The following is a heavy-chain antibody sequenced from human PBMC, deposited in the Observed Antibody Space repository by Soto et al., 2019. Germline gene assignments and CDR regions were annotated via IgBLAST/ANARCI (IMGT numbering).Heavy chain of an antibody. CDR1: GYTFTSYG. D-gene: IGHD4-17*01. J-gene: IGHJ1*01. V-gene: IGHV1-18*01. CDR3: ARDLSSHDYGDPEYFQH. CDR2: ISAYNGNT. Sequence: GASVKVSCKASGYTFTSYGISWVRQAPGQGLEWMGWISAYNGNTNYAQKLQGRVTMTTDTSTSTAYMELRSLRSDDTAVYYCARDLSSHDYGDPEYFQHWGQGTPVTGSS.